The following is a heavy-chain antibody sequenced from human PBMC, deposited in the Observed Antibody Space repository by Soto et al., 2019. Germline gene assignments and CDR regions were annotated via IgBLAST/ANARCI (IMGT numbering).Heavy chain of an antibody. Sequence: QLQLQESGPGLVKPSETLSLTCTVSGGSISSSSYYWGWIRQPPGKGLEWIGSIYYSGSTYYNPSLKSRVTISVDTSKNQFSLKLSSVTAADTAVYYCAGPGETHRGDGMDVWGQGTTVTVSS. CDR1: GGSISSSSYY. CDR3: AGPGETHRGDGMDV. J-gene: IGHJ6*02. V-gene: IGHV4-39*01. CDR2: IYYSGST. D-gene: IGHD2-21*01.